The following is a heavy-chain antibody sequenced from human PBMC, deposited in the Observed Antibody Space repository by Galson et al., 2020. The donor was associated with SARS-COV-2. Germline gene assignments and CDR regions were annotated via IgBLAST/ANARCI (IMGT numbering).Heavy chain of an antibody. CDR3: ASFRFYFRPYSGLDD. V-gene: IGHV4-59*01. J-gene: IGHJ6*02. D-gene: IGHD1-26*01. CDR2: IYYSGST. Sequence: SETLSLTCTVSGGSISSYYWSWIRQPPGKGLEWIGYIYYSGSTNYNPSLKSRVTISIDTSKNQFSLRLSSVTAADTAVYYCASFRFYFRPYSGLDDWGQGTTVTVSS. CDR1: GGSISSYY.